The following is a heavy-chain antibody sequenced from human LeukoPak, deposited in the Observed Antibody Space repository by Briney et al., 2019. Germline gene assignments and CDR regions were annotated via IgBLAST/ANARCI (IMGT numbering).Heavy chain of an antibody. J-gene: IGHJ4*02. D-gene: IGHD3-10*01. V-gene: IGHV5-51*01. CDR2: IYPADSDT. Sequence: GESLKISCQGSGYSFTTYWIGWVRQMPEKGLEWRGIIYPADSDTRYSPSFQGQVTFSADKSISTAYLQWSSLKASDTAMYYCARPTGASTSFFDYWGQGTLVTVSS. CDR1: GYSFTTYW. CDR3: ARPTGASTSFFDY.